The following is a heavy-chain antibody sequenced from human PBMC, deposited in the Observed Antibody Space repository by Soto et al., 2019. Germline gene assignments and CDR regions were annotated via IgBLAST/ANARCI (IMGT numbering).Heavy chain of an antibody. V-gene: IGHV3-7*05. CDR1: GFTFRSYW. J-gene: IGHJ1*01. CDR2: INLDGSEK. D-gene: IGHD1-1*01. Sequence: EGQLVESGGGLVQPGGSLRLSCQVSGFTFRSYWITWVLRAAGQALEWVANINLDGSEKYYVDAVRGRFTISRDNAKTSLHLDLLDLRANDTAVYYCARGAMAGNEVPGDWGQGTLVTVSS. CDR3: ARGAMAGNEVPGD.